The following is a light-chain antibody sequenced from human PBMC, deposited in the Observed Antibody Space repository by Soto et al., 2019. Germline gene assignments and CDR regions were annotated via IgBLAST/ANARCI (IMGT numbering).Light chain of an antibody. CDR1: QGIRKD. CDR3: LQHNSYPWM. V-gene: IGKV1-17*01. Sequence: DIQMTQSPSSLSASVGDRVTITCRASQGIRKDLGWYQQKPGKAPKRLIYAASSLQSGVPSRFSGSGSRTEFTPTISSLQPEDFATYYCLQHNSYPWMFGQGTMVEIK. CDR2: AAS. J-gene: IGKJ1*01.